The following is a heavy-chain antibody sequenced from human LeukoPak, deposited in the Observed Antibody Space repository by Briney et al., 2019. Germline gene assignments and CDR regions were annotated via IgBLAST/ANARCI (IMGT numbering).Heavy chain of an antibody. CDR1: GFTFSNYN. J-gene: IGHJ4*02. CDR3: AREGRYFFDY. Sequence: GGSLRLSCAASGFTFSNYNMNWVRQAPGKGLEWVSSISYSSTNIYYADSVKGRFTISRDNAKKSLYLQMNSLRAEDTAVYYCAREGRYFFDYWGQGTLVTVSS. D-gene: IGHD3-9*01. V-gene: IGHV3-21*01. CDR2: ISYSSTNI.